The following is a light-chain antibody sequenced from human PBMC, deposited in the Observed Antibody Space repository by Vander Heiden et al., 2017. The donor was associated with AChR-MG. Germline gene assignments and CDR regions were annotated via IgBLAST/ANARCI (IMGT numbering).Light chain of an antibody. J-gene: IGKJ3*01. CDR3: QKYDSAPFT. CDR2: GAS. V-gene: IGKV1-27*01. CDR1: QGIDNY. Sequence: IQMTQSPSFLSASVGDRVIITCRASQGIDNYLAWYQQEPGKAPNRLIVGASNLQSGVPSRFSGSGSGTDFTLTISSLQPEDVATYYCQKYDSAPFTFGPGTEVDVE.